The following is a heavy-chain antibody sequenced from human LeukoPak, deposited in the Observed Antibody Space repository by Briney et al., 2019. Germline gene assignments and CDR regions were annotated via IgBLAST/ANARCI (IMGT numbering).Heavy chain of an antibody. J-gene: IGHJ4*02. CDR2: INPISGDT. CDR3: AKVGVGHFDY. Sequence: ASVKVSCKASGYTFTGYYMHWARQAPGQGLEWMGWINPISGDTTYAQKFQGRVTMTRDTSISTAYMELSSLRSDDTAVYYCAKVGVGHFDYWGQGTLVTVSS. CDR1: GYTFTGYY. V-gene: IGHV1-2*02. D-gene: IGHD2-15*01.